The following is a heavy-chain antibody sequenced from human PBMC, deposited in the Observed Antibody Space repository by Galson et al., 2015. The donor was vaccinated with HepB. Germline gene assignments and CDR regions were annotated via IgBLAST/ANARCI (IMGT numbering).Heavy chain of an antibody. D-gene: IGHD3-10*01. CDR3: ARGGYGSGSSFDY. Sequence: SLRLSCAASGFTFSSYGMHWVRQAPGKGLEWVAVIWYDGSNKYYADSVKGRFTISRDNSKNTLYLQMNSLRAEDTAVYYCARGGYGSGSSFDYWGQGTLVTVSS. J-gene: IGHJ4*02. CDR2: IWYDGSNK. CDR1: GFTFSSYG. V-gene: IGHV3-33*08.